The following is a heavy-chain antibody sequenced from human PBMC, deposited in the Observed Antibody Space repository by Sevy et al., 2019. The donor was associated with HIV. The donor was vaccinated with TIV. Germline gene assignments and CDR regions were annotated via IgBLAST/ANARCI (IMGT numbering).Heavy chain of an antibody. J-gene: IGHJ4*02. V-gene: IGHV6-1*01. D-gene: IGHD3-16*01. CDR2: TYYRSRWSY. CDR1: GDSLSSNTAA. Sequence: SQTLSLTCVISGDSLSSNTAAWNWIRQSPSRGLEWLGRTYYRSRWSYDYAVSLKSRITISSATSNHLYSLHLNSVTPEDTAVYYGSRGGGVGDVWGQGTLVTVSS. CDR3: SRGGGVGDV.